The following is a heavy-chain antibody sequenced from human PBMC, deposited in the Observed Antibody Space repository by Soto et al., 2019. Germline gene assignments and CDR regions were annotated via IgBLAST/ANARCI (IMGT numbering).Heavy chain of an antibody. CDR1: GYTFTGYY. CDR3: ARESYGSYDAFDI. J-gene: IGHJ3*02. CDR2: INPNSGGT. Sequence: ASVKVSCKASGYTFTGYYMHWVRQAPGQGLEWMGWINPNSGGTNYAQKFQGWVTMTRDTSISTAYMELSRLRSDDTAVYYCARESYGSYDAFDIWGQGTMVTVSS. V-gene: IGHV1-2*04. D-gene: IGHD3-10*01.